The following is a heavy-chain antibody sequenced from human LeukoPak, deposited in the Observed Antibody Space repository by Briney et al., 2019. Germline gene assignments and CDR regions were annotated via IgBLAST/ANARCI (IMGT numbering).Heavy chain of an antibody. V-gene: IGHV3-21*01. D-gene: IGHD3-16*02. CDR2: ISTSSTYI. J-gene: IGHJ4*02. CDR3: ARHRTASDY. Sequence: GGSLRLSCAASGFTFSFYTMSWIRQAPGKGLEWVSSISTSSTYIYYSDSLKGRFTISRDNAKNSLSLQMNSLRAEDTAVYYCARHRTASDYWGQGTLVTVSS. CDR1: GFTFSFYT.